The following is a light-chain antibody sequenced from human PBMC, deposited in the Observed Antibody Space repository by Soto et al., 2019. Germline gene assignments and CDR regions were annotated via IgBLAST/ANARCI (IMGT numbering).Light chain of an antibody. J-gene: IGLJ2*01. CDR1: SSNIGSNY. CDR3: AAWDDSRRVV. V-gene: IGLV1-47*01. CDR2: RNN. Sequence: QSVLTQPPSASGTTRQRVTISCSGSSSNIGSNYVYWYQQLPGTAPKLHIYRNNQRPSGVPDRFSGSKSGTSASLAISGLRSEDEADYYCAAWDDSRRVVFGGGTKLTVL.